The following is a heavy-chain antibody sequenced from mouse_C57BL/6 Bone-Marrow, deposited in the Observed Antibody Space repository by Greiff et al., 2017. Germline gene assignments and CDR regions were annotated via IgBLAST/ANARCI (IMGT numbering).Heavy chain of an antibody. CDR2: IYPGSGST. CDR3: AREVYSNFWFAY. J-gene: IGHJ3*01. D-gene: IGHD2-5*01. CDR1: GYTFTSYW. V-gene: IGHV1-55*01. Sequence: QVQLQQPGAELVKPGASVKMSCKASGYTFTSYWITWVKQRPGQGLEWIGDIYPGSGSTNYNEKFKSKATLTVDTSSSTAYMQLSSLTSEDSAVYYCAREVYSNFWFAYWGQGTLVTVSA.